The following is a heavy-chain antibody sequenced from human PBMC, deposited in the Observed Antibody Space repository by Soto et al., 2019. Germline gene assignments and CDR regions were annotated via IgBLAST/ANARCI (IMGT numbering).Heavy chain of an antibody. V-gene: IGHV3-30*18. CDR2: ISYDGNNK. Sequence: QVPLVESGGGVVQPGRSLSLSCTASGFTFSSYGMHWVRQTPGMGLEWVAHISYDGNNKHYTDSVKGRFTISRDNSKNTVYMQMNSLRTEDTALYYCAKDTYYHDSSGYYVFDHWGQGTLVTVSS. D-gene: IGHD3-22*01. CDR3: AKDTYYHDSSGYYVFDH. CDR1: GFTFSSYG. J-gene: IGHJ4*02.